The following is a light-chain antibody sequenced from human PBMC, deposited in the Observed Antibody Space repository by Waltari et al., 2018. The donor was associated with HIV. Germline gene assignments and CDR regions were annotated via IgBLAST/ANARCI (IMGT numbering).Light chain of an antibody. CDR3: MQALETPLT. J-gene: IGKJ4*01. V-gene: IGKV2-28*01. CDR2: LGT. CDR1: QALLKSNGYIY. Sequence: DIVMTQSPVSLPVTPGEPASISCRSSQALLKSNGYIYLDWYFQKPGQSPQLLIYLGTNRASGVPDRFSASGSATDFTLKISRVEAGDVGVYYCMQALETPLTFGEGTKVEIK.